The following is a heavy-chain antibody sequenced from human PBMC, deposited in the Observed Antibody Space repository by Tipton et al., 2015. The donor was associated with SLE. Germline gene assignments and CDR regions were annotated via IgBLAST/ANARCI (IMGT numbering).Heavy chain of an antibody. Sequence: TLSLTCTVSGGSISSHYWSWIRQPPGKTLEWIGYIYSSGSTNYNPSLKSRVSISVDTSKNQISLKLSSVTAADTAVYYCARGGGSYYDYWGQGTLVTVSS. J-gene: IGHJ4*02. V-gene: IGHV4-59*08. D-gene: IGHD1-26*01. CDR1: GGSISSHY. CDR3: ARGGGSYYDY. CDR2: IYSSGST.